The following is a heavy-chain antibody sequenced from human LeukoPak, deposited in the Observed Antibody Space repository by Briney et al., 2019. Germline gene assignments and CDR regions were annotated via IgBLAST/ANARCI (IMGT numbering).Heavy chain of an antibody. D-gene: IGHD5-24*01. J-gene: IGHJ4*02. CDR1: GFTVSSNY. CDR3: ARGAGYNYPYYFDY. V-gene: IGHV3-53*01. CDR2: IYGGGNI. Sequence: GGSLRLSCAASGFTVSSNYMNWVRQAPGKGLEWVSVIYGGGNIYYADSVKGRFAISRDNSKNTLYLQMNSLRAEDTAVYYCARGAGYNYPYYFDYWGQGTLVAVSS.